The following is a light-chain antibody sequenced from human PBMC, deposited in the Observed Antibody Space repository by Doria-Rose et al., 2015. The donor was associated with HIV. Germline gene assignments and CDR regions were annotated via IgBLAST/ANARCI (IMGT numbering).Light chain of an antibody. CDR2: DAS. J-gene: IGKJ4*01. Sequence: TQSPATLSLSPGERATLSCRASQSVSSYLAWYQRKPGQAPRLLIYDASNRATGIPARFSGSGSGTDFTLTISSLEPEDFAVYYCQQRSNLLTFGGGTKVEIK. CDR1: QSVSSY. CDR3: QQRSNLLT. V-gene: IGKV3-11*01.